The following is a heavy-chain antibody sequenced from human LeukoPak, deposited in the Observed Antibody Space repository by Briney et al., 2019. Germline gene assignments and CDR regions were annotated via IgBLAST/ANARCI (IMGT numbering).Heavy chain of an antibody. CDR2: TYHRSKWYN. J-gene: IGHJ4*02. V-gene: IGHV6-1*01. CDR1: GESVSSNIAS. D-gene: IGHD5-24*01. CDR3: SRSDGASDFDY. Sequence: SQTLSLTCAISGESVSSNIASWTWISQSPSRGREGRGRTYHRSKWYNHYALSLKSRTTINPDTSKNHLSLPLNSVPPADTAVYYCSRSDGASDFDYWGQGTLVTVSS.